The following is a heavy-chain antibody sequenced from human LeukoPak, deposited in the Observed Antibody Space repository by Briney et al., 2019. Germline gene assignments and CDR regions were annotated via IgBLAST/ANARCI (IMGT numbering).Heavy chain of an antibody. V-gene: IGHV1-2*02. CDR1: GYTFTGYY. CDR2: INPNSGGT. Sequence: ASVKVSCKASGYTFTGYYMHWVRQAPGQGLEWMGWINPNSGGTNYAQKFQGRVTMTRDTSISTAYMELSRLRSDDTAVYYCARYLVYCGGDCSLPYYGMDVWGQGTTVTVSS. CDR3: ARYLVYCGGDCSLPYYGMDV. J-gene: IGHJ6*02. D-gene: IGHD2-21*02.